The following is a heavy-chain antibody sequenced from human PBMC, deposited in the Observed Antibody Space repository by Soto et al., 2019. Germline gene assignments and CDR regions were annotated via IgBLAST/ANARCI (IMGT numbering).Heavy chain of an antibody. CDR1: GYTFTSYG. CDR3: ARGRWGTTSFYYYYYGMDV. V-gene: IGHV1-18*01. Sequence: GASVKVSCKASGYTFTSYGISWVRQAPGQGLEWMGWISAYNGNTNYAQKLQGRVTMTTDTSTSTAYMELRSLRSDDTAVYYCARGRWGTTSFYYYYYGMDVWGQGTTVTVSS. J-gene: IGHJ6*02. CDR2: ISAYNGNT. D-gene: IGHD7-27*01.